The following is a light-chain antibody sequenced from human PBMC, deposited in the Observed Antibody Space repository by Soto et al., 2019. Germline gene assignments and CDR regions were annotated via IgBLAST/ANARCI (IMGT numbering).Light chain of an antibody. CDR2: HVT. J-gene: IGLJ1*01. Sequence: QSVLTQPASMSGSLGQSITISCSGTSGDVGAYNYVSWYQQYPGKAPKLMIYHVTDRPSGVSNRFSGSKSGNTASLTISGLQAEDEADYYCCSYTTSTTFVFGTGTKVTVL. CDR3: CSYTTSTTFV. V-gene: IGLV2-14*01. CDR1: SGDVGAYNY.